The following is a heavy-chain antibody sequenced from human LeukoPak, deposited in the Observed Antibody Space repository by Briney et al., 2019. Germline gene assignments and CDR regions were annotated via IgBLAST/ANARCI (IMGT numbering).Heavy chain of an antibody. D-gene: IGHD1-1*01. V-gene: IGHV4-34*01. CDR3: ARVREDPWNSAPHAFDI. CDR2: INHSGST. Sequence: SETLSLTCAVYGGSFSGYYWSWIRQPPGKGLEWIGEINHSGSTNYNPSLKSRVTISVDTSKNQFSLKLSSVTAADTAVYYCARVREDPWNSAPHAFDIWGQGTMVTVSS. J-gene: IGHJ3*02. CDR1: GGSFSGYY.